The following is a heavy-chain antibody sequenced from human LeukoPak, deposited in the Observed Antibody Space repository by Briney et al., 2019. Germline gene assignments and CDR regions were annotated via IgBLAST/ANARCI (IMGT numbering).Heavy chain of an antibody. CDR2: IYHSGST. Sequence: SETLSLTCTVSGYSISSGYYWGWIRQPPGKGLEWIGSIYHSGSTYYNPSLKSRVTISVDTSKNQFSLKLSSVTAADTAVYYCASNSFDYYGSGSYSVDYWGQGTLVTVSS. D-gene: IGHD3-10*01. CDR3: ASNSFDYYGSGSYSVDY. V-gene: IGHV4-38-2*02. J-gene: IGHJ4*02. CDR1: GYSISSGYY.